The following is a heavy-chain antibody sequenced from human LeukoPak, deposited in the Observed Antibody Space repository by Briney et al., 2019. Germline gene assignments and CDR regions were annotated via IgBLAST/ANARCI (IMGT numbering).Heavy chain of an antibody. CDR1: GNSFSKYW. CDR3: GRYGLSGNGYTSYFYYGMDF. D-gene: IGHD5-12*01. Sequence: GESLKISCTASGNSFSKYWIGWVRQTPGKGLEWMGFIYSDESLIRYSPSFEGQVTISADNSINTAYLQWNSLKASDTAMYYCGRYGLSGNGYTSYFYYGMDFWGQGTAVTVSS. J-gene: IGHJ6*02. V-gene: IGHV5-51*01. CDR2: IYSDESLI.